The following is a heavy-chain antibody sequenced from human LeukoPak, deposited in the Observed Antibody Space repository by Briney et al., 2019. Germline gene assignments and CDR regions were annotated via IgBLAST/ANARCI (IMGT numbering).Heavy chain of an antibody. Sequence: ASVKVSCKASGGTFSSYAISWVRQAPGQGLEWMGGIIPIFGTANYAQKFQGRVTITADESTSTAYMELSSLRSEDTAVYYCARGGGTDYGPRDQASDWGQGTLVTVSS. CDR1: GGTFSSYA. CDR3: ARGGGTDYGPRDQASD. J-gene: IGHJ4*02. V-gene: IGHV1-69*13. CDR2: IIPIFGTA. D-gene: IGHD4-17*01.